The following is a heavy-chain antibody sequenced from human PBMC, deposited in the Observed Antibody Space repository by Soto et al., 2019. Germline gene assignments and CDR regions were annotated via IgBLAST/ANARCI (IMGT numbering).Heavy chain of an antibody. CDR1: GGSISSYY. J-gene: IGHJ6*02. CDR2: ISTTETT. V-gene: IGHV4-4*07. Sequence: QVQLQESGPGLVTPSETLSLTCTVSGGSISSYYWSWIRQPAVQGLEWIGRISTTETTNYNPSLKSRVSMSLDTSKSQVSLKLSSVTAADAAVYYCAGNISAAGRRYYGMDVWGQGTTVTVSS. CDR3: AGNISAAGRRYYGMDV. D-gene: IGHD6-13*01.